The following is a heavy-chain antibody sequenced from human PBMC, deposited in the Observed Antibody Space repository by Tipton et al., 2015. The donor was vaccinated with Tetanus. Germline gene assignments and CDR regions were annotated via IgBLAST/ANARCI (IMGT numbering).Heavy chain of an antibody. D-gene: IGHD2-15*01. CDR2: ISAYNGNT. J-gene: IGHJ6*02. Sequence: QMQLVQSGAEVKKPGASVKVSCKASGYTFTSYGISWVRQAPGQGLEWMGWISAYNGNTYYAQKLQGRGTMTTDTSTSTAYMELRSLGSDDTAVYYCARDQGYCSGGSCVNHYYYYGMDVWGQGTTVTVSS. V-gene: IGHV1-18*04. CDR3: ARDQGYCSGGSCVNHYYYYGMDV. CDR1: GYTFTSYG.